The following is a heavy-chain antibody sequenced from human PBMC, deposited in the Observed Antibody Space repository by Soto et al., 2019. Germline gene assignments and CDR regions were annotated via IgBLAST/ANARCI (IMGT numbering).Heavy chain of an antibody. J-gene: IGHJ4*02. V-gene: IGHV3-15*01. CDR3: TTGTWLPEDH. CDR1: GFSVNNAW. CDR2: IKDQTDGGTA. D-gene: IGHD5-12*01. Sequence: PGGSLRLSCAVSGFSVNNAWVSWVRQPPGKGLEWVGRIKDQTDGGTADYAASLRDRFIISRDDSEYSVYLQINNVRIDDTAVYYCTTGTWLPEDHWGQGTLVTVSS.